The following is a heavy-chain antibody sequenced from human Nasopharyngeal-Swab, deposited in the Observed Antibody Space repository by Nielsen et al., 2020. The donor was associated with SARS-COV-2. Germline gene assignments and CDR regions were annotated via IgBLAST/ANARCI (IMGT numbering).Heavy chain of an antibody. CDR3: ARDGVVPAAMSYYYYYGMDV. V-gene: IGHV3-7*01. CDR1: GFTFSSHW. J-gene: IGHJ6*01. CDR2: IKQDGSEK. D-gene: IGHD2-2*01. Sequence: GGSLRLSCAASGFTFSSHWMSWVRQAPGKGLEWVANIKQDGSEKYYVDSVKGRFTISRDNAKNSPYLQMNSLRAEDTAVYYCARDGVVPAAMSYYYYYGMDVWGQGTTVTVSS.